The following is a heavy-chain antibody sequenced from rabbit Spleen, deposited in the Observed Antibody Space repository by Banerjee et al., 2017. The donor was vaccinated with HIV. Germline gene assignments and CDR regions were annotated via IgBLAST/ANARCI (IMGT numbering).Heavy chain of an antibody. V-gene: IGHV1S45*01. J-gene: IGHJ6*01. CDR2: INAVTGKA. Sequence: QEQLVESGGGLVKPEGSLKLSCTASGFSFSNKAVMCWVRQAPGKGLEWIACINAVTGKAVYASWAKGRFTFSKTSSTTVTLQMTSLTVADTATYFCARRHTTNDGYYNTMDLWGPGTLVTVS. CDR1: GFSFSNKAV. CDR3: ARRHTTNDGYYNTMDL. D-gene: IGHD1-1*01.